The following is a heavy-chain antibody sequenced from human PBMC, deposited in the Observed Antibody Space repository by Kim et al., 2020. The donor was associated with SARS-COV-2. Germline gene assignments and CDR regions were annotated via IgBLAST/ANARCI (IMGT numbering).Heavy chain of an antibody. Sequence: GGSLRLSCAVSGLTFSGSWMNWVRQTPGKGLEWVANINEDGSATYYVNSVKGRFTISRDNAKNSLYLQMNSLRVEDTATYYCARGAAYWGQGTLVTVS. CDR2: INEDGSAT. CDR3: ARGAAY. D-gene: IGHD2-15*01. V-gene: IGHV3-7*03. CDR1: GLTFSGSW. J-gene: IGHJ4*02.